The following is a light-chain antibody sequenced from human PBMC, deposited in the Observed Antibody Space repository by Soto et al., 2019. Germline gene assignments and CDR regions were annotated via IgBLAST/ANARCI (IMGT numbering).Light chain of an antibody. Sequence: QSVLTQPASVSGSPGQSITISRTGTSSEVVGYNYVSWYQQHPGKAPKLMIYDVSNRPSGVFNRFSGSKSGNTASLTISGLQAEVEADYYCSSYTSSSTHNYVFGTGTKVTVL. CDR2: DVS. CDR3: SSYTSSSTHNYV. J-gene: IGLJ1*01. CDR1: SSEVVGYNY. V-gene: IGLV2-14*01.